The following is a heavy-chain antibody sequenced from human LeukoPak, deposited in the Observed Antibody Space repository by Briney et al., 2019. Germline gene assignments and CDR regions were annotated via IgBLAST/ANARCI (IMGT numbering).Heavy chain of an antibody. CDR3: ARVGSGSYYRGSYWYFDL. CDR2: IYYSGST. D-gene: IGHD3-10*01. J-gene: IGHJ2*01. V-gene: IGHV4-59*08. Sequence: PSETLSLTCTVSGGSISSYYWSWIRQPPGKGLEWIGYIYYSGSTNYNPSLKSRVTISVDTSKNQFSLKLSSVTAADTAVYYCARVGSGSYYRGSYWYFDLWGRGTLVTVSS. CDR1: GGSISSYY.